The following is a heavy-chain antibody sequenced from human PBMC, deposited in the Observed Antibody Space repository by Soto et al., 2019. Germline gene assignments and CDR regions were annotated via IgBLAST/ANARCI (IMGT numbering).Heavy chain of an antibody. D-gene: IGHD3-3*01. CDR3: AKLVGGVKAIGAPGDWLDP. J-gene: IGHJ5*02. Sequence: QVQLVESGGGVVQPGDSLRLSCAASGFMFSGYGMHWIRQAPGKGLEWVAVISYDGSEKYYGDSVKGRCTVSRDNSNNTLFLQIDSLRAEDTAVYYCAKLVGGVKAIGAPGDWLDPWGQGTLVTVSS. V-gene: IGHV3-30*18. CDR1: GFMFSGYG. CDR2: ISYDGSEK.